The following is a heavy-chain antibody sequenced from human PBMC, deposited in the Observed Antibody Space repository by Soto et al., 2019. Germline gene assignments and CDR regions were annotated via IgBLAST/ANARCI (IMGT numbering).Heavy chain of an antibody. Sequence: GGSLRLSCAACGFTFRSYWMHWVRQGPGKGLEWVSRINGDGSTTDYAESVKGRFTISRDNAKNTVYLQMNSLRAEDMAVYYCVRDLYSSVFDYWGQGTLVTVSS. D-gene: IGHD6-25*01. CDR1: GFTFRSYW. J-gene: IGHJ4*02. CDR2: INGDGSTT. V-gene: IGHV3-74*01. CDR3: VRDLYSSVFDY.